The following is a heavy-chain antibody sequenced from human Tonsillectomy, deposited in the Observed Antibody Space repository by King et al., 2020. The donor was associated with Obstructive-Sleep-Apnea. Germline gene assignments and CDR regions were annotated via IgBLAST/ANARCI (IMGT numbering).Heavy chain of an antibody. Sequence: VQLQESGPGLVKPSETLSLTCTVSGGSISSYYWSWIRQPPGKGLEWIGYIYYSGSTNYNPSLKSRVTISVDTSKNQFSLKLSSVTAADTAVYYCARAGSVHLQKDAFDIWGQGTMVTVSS. V-gene: IGHV4-59*01. CDR2: IYYSGST. D-gene: IGHD7-27*01. J-gene: IGHJ3*02. CDR3: ARAGSVHLQKDAFDI. CDR1: GGSISSYY.